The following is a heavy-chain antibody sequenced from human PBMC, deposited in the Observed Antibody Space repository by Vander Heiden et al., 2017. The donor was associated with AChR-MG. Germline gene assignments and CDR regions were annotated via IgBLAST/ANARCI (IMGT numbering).Heavy chain of an antibody. CDR1: GFTFSSYA. Sequence: EVQLLESGGGLVQPGGSLRLSCAASGFTFSSYAMSWVRQAPGKGLEWVSAISGSGGSTYYADSVKGRFTISRDNSKNTLYLQMNSLRAEDTAVYYCAKARGFGGVIVTGYYFDYWGQGTLVTVSS. V-gene: IGHV3-23*01. J-gene: IGHJ4*02. CDR3: AKARGFGGVIVTGYYFDY. D-gene: IGHD3-16*02. CDR2: ISGSGGST.